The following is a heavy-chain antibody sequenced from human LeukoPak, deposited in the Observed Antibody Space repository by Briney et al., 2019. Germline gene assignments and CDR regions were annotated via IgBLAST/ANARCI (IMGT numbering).Heavy chain of an antibody. Sequence: ASVKVSCKASGYTFTSYAMHWVRQAPGQRLEWMGWINAGNGNTKYSQKFQGRVTITRDTSASTAYMELSSLRSEDTAVYYCARGGITMVRGVSYYFDYWGQGTLVTVSS. CDR2: INAGNGNT. CDR1: GYTFTSYA. V-gene: IGHV1-3*01. J-gene: IGHJ4*02. D-gene: IGHD3-10*01. CDR3: ARGGITMVRGVSYYFDY.